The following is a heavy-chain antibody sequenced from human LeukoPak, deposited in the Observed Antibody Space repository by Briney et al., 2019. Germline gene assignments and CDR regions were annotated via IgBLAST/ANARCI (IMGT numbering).Heavy chain of an antibody. CDR2: IYYSGST. J-gene: IGHJ4*02. Sequence: SETPSLTCTVSGGSISSGDYYWSWIRQPPGKGLEWIGYIYYSGSTYYNPSLKSRITISVDTSKNQFSLKLSSVTADDTAVYYCAREKAVYGSGSYLFWGRGTLVTVSS. CDR1: GGSISSGDYY. V-gene: IGHV4-30-4*01. D-gene: IGHD3-10*01. CDR3: AREKAVYGSGSYLF.